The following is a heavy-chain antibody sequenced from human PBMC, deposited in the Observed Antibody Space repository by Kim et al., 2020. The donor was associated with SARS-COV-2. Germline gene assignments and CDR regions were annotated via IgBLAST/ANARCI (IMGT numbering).Heavy chain of an antibody. J-gene: IGHJ4*02. CDR2: IYYSGST. D-gene: IGHD6-6*01. Sequence: SETLSLTCTVSGGSISSYYWSWIRQPPGKGLEWIGYIYYSGSTNYNPSLKSRVTISVDTSKNQFSLKLSSVTAADTAVYYCARHRPNIAARPDSAFDYWGQGTLVTVSS. CDR1: GGSISSYY. V-gene: IGHV4-59*08. CDR3: ARHRPNIAARPDSAFDY.